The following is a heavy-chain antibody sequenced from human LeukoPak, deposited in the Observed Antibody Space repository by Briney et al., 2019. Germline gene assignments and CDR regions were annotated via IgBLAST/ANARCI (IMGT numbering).Heavy chain of an antibody. J-gene: IGHJ4*02. Sequence: ASVKVSCKASGYTFTDYYMHWVRQAPGPGLEWMGWINPNSGGTDYAQKFQGRVTLIRDTSISTAYMELSRLASDDTAVYYCARGRYCGETTCSDFDSWGQGTLVTVSS. CDR2: INPNSGGT. CDR3: ARGRYCGETTCSDFDS. V-gene: IGHV1-2*02. D-gene: IGHD2-21*01. CDR1: GYTFTDYY.